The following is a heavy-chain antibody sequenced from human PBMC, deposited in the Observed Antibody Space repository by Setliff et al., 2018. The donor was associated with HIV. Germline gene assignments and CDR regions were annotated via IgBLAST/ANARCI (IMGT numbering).Heavy chain of an antibody. CDR2: TSHSGKT. CDR1: GGPLSGHY. Sequence: SETLSLTCAVYGGPLSGHYWSWIRQPPGQGLEWIGETSHSGKTNYNPSLKSRVTISVDTPKNQFSLKLTSVTAADTAVYYCVTSSSWSSRLNFWGPGMLVTVSS. J-gene: IGHJ4*02. D-gene: IGHD2-2*01. V-gene: IGHV4-34*01. CDR3: VTSSSWSSRLNF.